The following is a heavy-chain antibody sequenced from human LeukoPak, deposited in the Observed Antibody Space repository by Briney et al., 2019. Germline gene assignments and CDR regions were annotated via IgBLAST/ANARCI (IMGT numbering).Heavy chain of an antibody. CDR1: GFIFSSYG. CDR2: IWYDGSNK. J-gene: IGHJ5*02. D-gene: IGHD3-22*01. V-gene: IGHV3-33*01. Sequence: GGSLRLSCAASGFIFSSYGMHWVRQAPGKGLEWVAVIWYDGSNKYYADSVKGRFTISRDNSKNTLYLQMNSLRAEDTAVYYCARDLVADSSGPYPPWFDPWGQEPWSPSPQ. CDR3: ARDLVADSSGPYPPWFDP.